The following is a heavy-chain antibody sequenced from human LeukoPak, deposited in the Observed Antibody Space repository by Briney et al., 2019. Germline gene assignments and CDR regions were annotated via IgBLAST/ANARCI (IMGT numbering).Heavy chain of an antibody. Sequence: ASVKVSFKASGYTLTNYNISWVRRAPGQGLQWMGWINTDKGHTNFVPKFQGRVTVTTDTSTNAAYMELRRLRSDDTAVYYCAREFGHCSGDNCFYFFDSWGQGSLVTVSS. CDR1: GYTLTNYN. V-gene: IGHV1-18*01. J-gene: IGHJ4*02. CDR3: AREFGHCSGDNCFYFFDS. CDR2: INTDKGHT. D-gene: IGHD2-15*01.